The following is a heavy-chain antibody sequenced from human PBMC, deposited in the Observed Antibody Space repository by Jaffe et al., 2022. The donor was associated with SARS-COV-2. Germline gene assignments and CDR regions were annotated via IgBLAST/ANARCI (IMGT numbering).Heavy chain of an antibody. J-gene: IGHJ1*01. CDR1: GFTFTTYS. CDR3: VKDGCTSSSCYSPGNFHH. D-gene: IGHD2-2*01. V-gene: IGHV3-64D*09. Sequence: EVQLVESGGGLVQPGGSLRLSCSASGFTFTTYSMHWVRQAPGKGLEFVSAISNNGGSTKYADSVKGRFTISRDNSKNTLYLQMSSLRTEDTAVYYCVKDGCTSSSCYSPGNFHHWGRGTLVTVSS. CDR2: ISNNGGST.